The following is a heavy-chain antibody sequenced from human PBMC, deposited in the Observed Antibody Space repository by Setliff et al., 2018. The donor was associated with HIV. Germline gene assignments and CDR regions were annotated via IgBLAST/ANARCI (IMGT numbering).Heavy chain of an antibody. CDR3: ARGLSFYDPGGFDY. CDR1: GAGIISYS. Sequence: SETLSLTCTVSGAGIISYSWSWIRQPAGKGLEWIGRVYSSGSTNYNTSLKSRVTISIDTSRNQFSLKLSSVTAADTAVYYCARGLSFYDPGGFDYWGQGTLVTVSS. CDR2: VYSSGST. V-gene: IGHV4-4*07. D-gene: IGHD3-22*01. J-gene: IGHJ4*02.